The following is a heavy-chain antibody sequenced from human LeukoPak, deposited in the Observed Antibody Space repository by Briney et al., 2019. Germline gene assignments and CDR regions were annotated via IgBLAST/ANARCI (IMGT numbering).Heavy chain of an antibody. CDR3: ASGYGDYVDY. CDR1: GFTFSNSW. CDR2: INSDGHTT. Sequence: PGGSLRLSCAASGFTFSNSWMHWVRHAPGKGLVWVSRINSDGHTTIYADSVKGRFTVSRDNAKNTLYLQMSSLRAEDTAVYYCASGYGDYVDYWGQGTLVTVSS. J-gene: IGHJ4*02. D-gene: IGHD4-17*01. V-gene: IGHV3-74*01.